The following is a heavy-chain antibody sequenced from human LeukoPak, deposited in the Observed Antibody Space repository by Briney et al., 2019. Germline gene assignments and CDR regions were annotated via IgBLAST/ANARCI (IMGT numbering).Heavy chain of an antibody. V-gene: IGHV3-23*01. Sequence: HPGGSLRLSCAASGFTFSRYAMSWVRQAPGKGLEWVSAISGSGTITYYADSVKGRFTISRDNSKDTLYLQMNSLRAEDTAIYFCAILTTHSSSSQLDYWGQGTLVTVSS. CDR1: GFTFSRYA. CDR3: AILTTHSSSSQLDY. J-gene: IGHJ4*02. D-gene: IGHD6-6*01. CDR2: ISGSGTIT.